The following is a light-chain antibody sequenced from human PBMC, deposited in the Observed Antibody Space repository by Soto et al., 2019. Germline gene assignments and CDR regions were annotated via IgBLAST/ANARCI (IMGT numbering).Light chain of an antibody. CDR2: GAS. CDR3: QQSNSWPRR. V-gene: IGKV3-15*01. CDR1: QSVSSN. J-gene: IGKJ1*01. Sequence: EVGMSQSPATLSVSQGERATLSCRASQSVSSNLAWYQQKPGQAPRLLIYGASTRATGIPARFSGTGSGTEFTLTISSLQSEDFALYYCQQSNSWPRRFAEGTKVDI.